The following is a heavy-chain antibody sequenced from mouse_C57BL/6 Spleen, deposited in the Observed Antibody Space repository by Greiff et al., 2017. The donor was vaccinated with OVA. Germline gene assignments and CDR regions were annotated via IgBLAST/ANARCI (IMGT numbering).Heavy chain of an antibody. Sequence: VQLQQSGPELVKPGASVKISCKASGYTFTDYYMNWVKQSPGKSLEWIGDINPNNGGTSYNQKFKGKATLTVDKSSSTAYMELRSLTSEDSAVYYCARRGQLRGYFDYWGQGTTLTVSS. CDR2: INPNNGGT. CDR3: ARRGQLRGYFDY. V-gene: IGHV1-26*01. CDR1: GYTFTDYY. D-gene: IGHD1-1*01. J-gene: IGHJ2*01.